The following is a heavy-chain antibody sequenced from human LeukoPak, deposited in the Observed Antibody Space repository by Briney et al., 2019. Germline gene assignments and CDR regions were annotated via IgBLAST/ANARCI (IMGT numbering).Heavy chain of an antibody. CDR1: GYTFTGYH. D-gene: IGHD3-16*01. J-gene: IGHJ4*02. V-gene: IGHV1-18*04. CDR3: ARAQRGRGYYFDY. Sequence: ASVKVSCKASGYTFTGYHMHWVRQAPGQGLEWMGWISAYNGNTNYAQKLQGRVTMTTDTSTSTAYMELRSLRSDDTAVYYCARAQRGRGYYFDYWGQGTLVTVSS. CDR2: ISAYNGNT.